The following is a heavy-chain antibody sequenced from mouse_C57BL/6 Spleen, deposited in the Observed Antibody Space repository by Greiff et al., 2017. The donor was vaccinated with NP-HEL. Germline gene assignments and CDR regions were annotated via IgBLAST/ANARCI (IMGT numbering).Heavy chain of an antibody. J-gene: IGHJ2*01. CDR3: ARTTYYGNCHFDY. Sequence: QVQLQQSGPELVKPGASVKISCKASGYAFSSSWMNWVKQRPGKGLEWIGRIYPGDGDTNYNGKFKGKATLTADKSSSTAYMQLSSLTSEDSAVYFCARTTYYGNCHFDYWGQGTTLTVSS. CDR2: IYPGDGDT. D-gene: IGHD2-1*01. V-gene: IGHV1-82*01. CDR1: GYAFSSSW.